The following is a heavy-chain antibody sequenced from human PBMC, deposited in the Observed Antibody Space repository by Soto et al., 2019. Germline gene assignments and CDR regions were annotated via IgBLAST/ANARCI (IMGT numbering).Heavy chain of an antibody. CDR3: ARDAHCSSTSCYTDDYYYYGMDV. CDR1: GYTFTGYY. Sequence: GASVKVSCKASGYTFTGYYMHWVRQAPGQGLEWMGWINPNSGGTNYAQKFQGRVTMTRDTSISTAYMELSRLRSDDTAVYYCARDAHCSSTSCYTDDYYYYGMDVWGQGTTVTVSS. D-gene: IGHD2-2*02. V-gene: IGHV1-2*02. J-gene: IGHJ6*02. CDR2: INPNSGGT.